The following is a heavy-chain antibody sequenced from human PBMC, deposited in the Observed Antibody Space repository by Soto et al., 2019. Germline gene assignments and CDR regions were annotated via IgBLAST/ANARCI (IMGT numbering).Heavy chain of an antibody. CDR2: INPNSGGT. Sequence: QVQLVQSGAEVKKPGASVKVSCKASGYTFTGYYMHWVRQAPGQGLEWMGWINPNSGGTNYAQKFQGWVTMTRDTSISTADMELRSLTSDDTAVYYCARGHEWELPRWFDYWGQGTLVTVSS. V-gene: IGHV1-2*04. D-gene: IGHD1-26*01. CDR1: GYTFTGYY. J-gene: IGHJ4*02. CDR3: ARGHEWELPRWFDY.